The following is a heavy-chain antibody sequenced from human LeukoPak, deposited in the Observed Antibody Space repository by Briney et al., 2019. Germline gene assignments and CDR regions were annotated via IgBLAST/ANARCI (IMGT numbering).Heavy chain of an antibody. CDR3: ASDKSSSREAFDP. Sequence: SETLSLTCTVSGDSISTYYWSWVRQPPGKGLEWIGYIYYSGSINYNPSLKSRLTISVDTSKNQFSLILSSVTAADTAVYYCASDKSSSREAFDPWGQGALVTVSS. CDR2: IYYSGSI. J-gene: IGHJ5*02. V-gene: IGHV4-59*01. D-gene: IGHD6-13*01. CDR1: GDSISTYY.